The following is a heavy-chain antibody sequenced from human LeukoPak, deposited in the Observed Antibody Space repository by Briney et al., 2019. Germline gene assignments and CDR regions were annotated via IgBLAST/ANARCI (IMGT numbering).Heavy chain of an antibody. Sequence: AGGSLRLSCAASGFTFNNYWMSWVRQAPGKGLEWVANIKQDGGEIYYVDSVKGRFTISRDNAKNSVYLHMNSLRAEDTAVYYCARDKVVGPTKFDSWGQGTLVTVSS. J-gene: IGHJ5*01. CDR1: GFTFNNYW. CDR2: IKQDGGEI. CDR3: ARDKVVGPTKFDS. D-gene: IGHD1-26*01. V-gene: IGHV3-7*01.